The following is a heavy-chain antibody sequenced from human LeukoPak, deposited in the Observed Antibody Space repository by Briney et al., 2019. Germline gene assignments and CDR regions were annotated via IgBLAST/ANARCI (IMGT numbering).Heavy chain of an antibody. J-gene: IGHJ6*02. CDR1: GGSISSGSYY. CDR2: IYTSGST. CDR3: ARWTGTIYYYGMDV. Sequence: SETLSLTCTVSGGSISSGSYYWSWIRQPAGKGLEWIGRIYTSGSTNYNPSLKSRVTISVDTSKNQFSLKLSSVTAADTAVYYCARWTGTIYYYGMDVWGRGTTVTVSS. D-gene: IGHD1-7*01. V-gene: IGHV4-61*02.